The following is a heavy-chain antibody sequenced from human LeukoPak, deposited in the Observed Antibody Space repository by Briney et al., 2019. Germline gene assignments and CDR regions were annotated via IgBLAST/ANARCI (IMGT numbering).Heavy chain of an antibody. D-gene: IGHD3-22*01. CDR2: ISYDGSNK. J-gene: IGHJ3*02. Sequence: PGGSLRLSCAASGFTFSTYGMHWVRQAPGKGLEWVAIISYDGSNKYYADSVKGRFTISRDISKNTLYLQMNSLRAEDTAVYYCARDRGYYDSSGEIDAFDIWGQGTMVTVSS. CDR3: ARDRGYYDSSGEIDAFDI. V-gene: IGHV3-30*03. CDR1: GFTFSTYG.